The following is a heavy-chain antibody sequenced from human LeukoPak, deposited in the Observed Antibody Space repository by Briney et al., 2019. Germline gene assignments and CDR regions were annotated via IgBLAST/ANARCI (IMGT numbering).Heavy chain of an antibody. Sequence: GASVKVSCKASGYTFTGYYMHWVRQAPGQGLEWMGWINPNSGDTKYAQNFQGRVTMTGDTSISTAYMELSRLTFDDTAVYYCAGSSSWSAPDNWGQGTLVTVSS. V-gene: IGHV1-2*02. J-gene: IGHJ4*02. D-gene: IGHD6-13*01. CDR1: GYTFTGYY. CDR3: AGSSSWSAPDN. CDR2: INPNSGDT.